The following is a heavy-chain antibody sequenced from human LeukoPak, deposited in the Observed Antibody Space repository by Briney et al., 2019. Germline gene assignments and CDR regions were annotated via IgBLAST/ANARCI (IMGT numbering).Heavy chain of an antibody. CDR2: INWNGGST. CDR1: GFTFDDYG. Sequence: PGGSLRLSCAASGFTFDDYGMSWVRQAPGKGLEWVSGINWNGGSTGYADSVKGRFTISRDNAKNSLYLQMNSLRAEDTALYHCAGDFPPPYDSSGYYDYWGQGTLVTVSS. J-gene: IGHJ4*02. V-gene: IGHV3-20*01. D-gene: IGHD3-22*01. CDR3: AGDFPPPYDSSGYYDY.